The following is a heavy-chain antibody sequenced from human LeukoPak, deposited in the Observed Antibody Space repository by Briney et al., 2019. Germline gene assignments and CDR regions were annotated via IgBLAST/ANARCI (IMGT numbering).Heavy chain of an antibody. V-gene: IGHV3-7*01. J-gene: IGHJ4*02. CDR1: GFTFSSNW. CDR3: ASGRQLGY. CDR2: IKQDGSEK. Sequence: PGGSLSLSCAASGFTFSSNWLSWVRQAPGKGLEWVANIKQDGSEKYYVASGKGRFTISRDNAKNSLYLQMNSLRAEDTALYYCASGRQLGYWGQGTLVTVSS. D-gene: IGHD3-16*01.